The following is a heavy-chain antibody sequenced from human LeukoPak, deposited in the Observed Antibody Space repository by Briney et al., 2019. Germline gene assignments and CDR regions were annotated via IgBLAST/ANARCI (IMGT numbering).Heavy chain of an antibody. CDR1: GGSFSGYY. J-gene: IGHJ3*02. Sequence: PSETLSLTCAVYGGSFSGYYWSWIRQPPGKGLEWIGEINHSGNTNYNPSLKSRVTISVDTSKNQFSLKLSSVTAADTAVYYCARAGANWGSKYAFDIWGQGIMVTVSS. V-gene: IGHV4-34*01. CDR3: ARAGANWGSKYAFDI. CDR2: INHSGNT. D-gene: IGHD7-27*01.